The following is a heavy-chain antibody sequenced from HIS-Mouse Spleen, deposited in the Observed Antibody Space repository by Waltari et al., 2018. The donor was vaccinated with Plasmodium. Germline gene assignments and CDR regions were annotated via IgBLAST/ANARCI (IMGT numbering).Heavy chain of an antibody. CDR2: ISYDGSNK. V-gene: IGHV3-30-3*01. Sequence: QVQLVESGGGVVQPGRSLRLSCAASGFTFSSYAMPWVRQAPGKGLGGWAVISYDGSNKYYADSVKGRFTISRDNSKNTLYLQMNSLRAEDTAVYYCAREDGGGIVATITRVADWFDPWGQGTLVTVSS. CDR3: AREDGGGIVATITRVADWFDP. CDR1: GFTFSSYA. J-gene: IGHJ5*02. D-gene: IGHD5-12*01.